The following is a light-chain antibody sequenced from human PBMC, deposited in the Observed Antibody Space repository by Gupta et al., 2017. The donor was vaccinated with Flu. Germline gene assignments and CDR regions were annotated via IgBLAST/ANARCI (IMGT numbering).Light chain of an antibody. V-gene: IGLV1-47*01. CDR3: ASGDDSRSGVV. CDR2: TND. CDR1: VSNIGTFS. Sequence: QSVLTQPPSMSGPPGQRVTIPCSGSVSNIGTFSVYWYQQLPGTAPKLLTSTNDNRPSGVPERLSDSRAGTSASLTISGLRAEDEGDYYCASGDDSRSGVVFGGGTKLTVL. J-gene: IGLJ2*01.